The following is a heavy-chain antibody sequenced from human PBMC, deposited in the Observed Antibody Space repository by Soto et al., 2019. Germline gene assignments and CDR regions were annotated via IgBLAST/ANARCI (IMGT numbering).Heavy chain of an antibody. D-gene: IGHD4-17*01. J-gene: IGHJ4*02. V-gene: IGHV3-9*01. CDR2: ITWNRASI. Sequence: EVQLVESGGGLVQPGRSLRLSCAASGFTFDDYAMHWVRQAPGRGLEWVSGITWNRASIGYADSVKGRFTISRDNAKNSLYLQMDSLGPEDTALYYCAKGDYGDYSLSDYWGQGTLVTVSS. CDR1: GFTFDDYA. CDR3: AKGDYGDYSLSDY.